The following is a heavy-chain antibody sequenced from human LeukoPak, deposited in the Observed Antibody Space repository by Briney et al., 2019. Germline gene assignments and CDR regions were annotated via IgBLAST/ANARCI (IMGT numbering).Heavy chain of an antibody. CDR2: IYPDDSDI. CDR1: GYTFTSYW. D-gene: IGHD5-24*01. J-gene: IGHJ4*02. CDR3: ARHRDDDVDY. Sequence: NLGESLKISCKGSGYTFTSYWIGWVRQMPGKGLEWVGIIYPDDSDIRYSPSFQGQVTISADKYISTAYLQWSSLKASDTAMYHCARHRDDDVDYWGQGTLVTVSS. V-gene: IGHV5-51*01.